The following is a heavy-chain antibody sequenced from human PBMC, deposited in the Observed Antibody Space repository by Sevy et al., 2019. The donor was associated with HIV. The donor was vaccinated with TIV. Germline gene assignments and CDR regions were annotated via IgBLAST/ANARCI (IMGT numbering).Heavy chain of an antibody. J-gene: IGHJ4*02. V-gene: IGHV3-21*01. D-gene: IGHD2-21*02. Sequence: GGSLRLSCTASGFTFSSFSMSWVRQAPGKGLEWVASINSKSTYIYHADPVKGRFTSSTDNVKNSLYLQMNSLRAEDTAVYYWARDPSPGITAIQDYWGPGTLVTVSS. CDR3: ARDPSPGITAIQDY. CDR2: INSKSTYI. CDR1: GFTFSSFS.